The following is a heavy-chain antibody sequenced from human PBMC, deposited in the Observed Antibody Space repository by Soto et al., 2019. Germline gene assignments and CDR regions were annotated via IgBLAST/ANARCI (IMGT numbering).Heavy chain of an antibody. Sequence: EVQLSESGGGLVQPGGSLRLSCAASGFTFSSYAMSWVRQALGKGLEWVSAVSSSGGSAYYADSVKGRFTISRDNSKNTLFLQMTSLRAEDTALYYCAKDHWGSYSGQGTLVTVSS. J-gene: IGHJ4*02. D-gene: IGHD3-16*01. V-gene: IGHV3-23*01. CDR3: AKDHWGSY. CDR2: VSSSGGSA. CDR1: GFTFSSYA.